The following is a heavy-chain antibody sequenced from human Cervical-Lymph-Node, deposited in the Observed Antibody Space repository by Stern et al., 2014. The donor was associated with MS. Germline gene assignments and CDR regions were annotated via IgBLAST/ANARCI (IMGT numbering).Heavy chain of an antibody. V-gene: IGHV1-69*12. CDR3: ARDLPGIAVAGTGGMDV. Sequence: QDQLVQSGAEVKKPGSSVKVSCKASGGTFSSYAISWVRQAPGQGLEWMGGIIPIFGTANYAQKFQGKVTITADESTSTAYMELSSLRSEDTAVYYCARDLPGIAVAGTGGMDVWGQGTTVTVSS. D-gene: IGHD6-19*01. J-gene: IGHJ6*02. CDR1: GGTFSSYA. CDR2: IIPIFGTA.